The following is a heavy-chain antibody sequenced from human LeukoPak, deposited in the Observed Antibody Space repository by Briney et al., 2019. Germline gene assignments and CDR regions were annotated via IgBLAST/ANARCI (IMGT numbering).Heavy chain of an antibody. CDR2: ISGSGGST. CDR3: AKGGSKGAVAEIFDY. Sequence: QTGGSLRLSCAASGFTFSSYAMSWVRQAPGKGLDWVSAISGSGGSTYYADSVKGRFTISRDNSKNTLYLQMNSLRAEDTAVYYCAKGGSKGAVAEIFDYWGQGTLVTVSS. D-gene: IGHD6-19*01. J-gene: IGHJ4*02. CDR1: GFTFSSYA. V-gene: IGHV3-23*01.